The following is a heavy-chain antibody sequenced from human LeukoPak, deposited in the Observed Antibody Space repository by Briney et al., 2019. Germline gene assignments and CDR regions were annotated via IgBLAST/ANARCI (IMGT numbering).Heavy chain of an antibody. D-gene: IGHD2-2*01. CDR3: ARGGTSIKGVVPAALHFDY. V-gene: IGHV4-34*01. Sequence: PSETLSLTCAVYGGSFSGYYWSWIRQPPGKGLEWIGEINHSGSTNYNPSLQSRVTISVDTSKNQFSLKLSSVTAADTAVYYCARGGTSIKGVVPAALHFDYWGQGTLVTVSS. J-gene: IGHJ4*02. CDR1: GGSFSGYY. CDR2: INHSGST.